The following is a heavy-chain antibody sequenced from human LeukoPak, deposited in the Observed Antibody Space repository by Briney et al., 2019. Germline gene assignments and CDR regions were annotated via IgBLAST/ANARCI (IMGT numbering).Heavy chain of an antibody. V-gene: IGHV3-33*01. D-gene: IGHD6-13*01. Sequence: SGGSLRLSCAASGFTFSSYGMHWVRQAPGKGLEWVAVIWYDGSNRYYADSVKGRFTISRDNSKNTLYLQMNSLRAEDTAVYYCARVSWVAAAGGYYFDYWGQGTLVTVSS. CDR3: ARVSWVAAAGGYYFDY. CDR2: IWYDGSNR. CDR1: GFTFSSYG. J-gene: IGHJ4*02.